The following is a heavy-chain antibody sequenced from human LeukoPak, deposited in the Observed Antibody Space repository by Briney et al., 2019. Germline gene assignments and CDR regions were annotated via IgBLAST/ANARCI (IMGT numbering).Heavy chain of an antibody. V-gene: IGHV3-53*01. CDR3: ARGDDSGYYDYFDY. Sequence: GGSLRLSCAASGFTVDSNYLSWVRQAPGKGLEWVSTINTGGNTYYAASVKGRFTISRDFSKNTVFLHMNSLRAEDTAMYYCARGDDSGYYDYFDYWGQGALVTVSS. CDR2: INTGGNT. J-gene: IGHJ4*02. D-gene: IGHD3-22*01. CDR1: GFTVDSNY.